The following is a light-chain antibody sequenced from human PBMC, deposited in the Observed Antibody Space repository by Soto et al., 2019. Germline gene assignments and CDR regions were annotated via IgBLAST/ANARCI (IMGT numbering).Light chain of an antibody. V-gene: IGLV4-69*01. CDR2: LDSDGNH. CDR3: QAWGTGSYVV. J-gene: IGLJ2*01. CDR1: SGNSSYA. Sequence: QPVLTQSPSASASLGDSVNLTCTLSSGNSSYAIEWHQQQQEKGPRYLMNLDSDGNHTKGDAIPVRVSGSSSWAELDLTISSLQSEDDSDYYCQAWGTGSYVVFGGGTKLTVL.